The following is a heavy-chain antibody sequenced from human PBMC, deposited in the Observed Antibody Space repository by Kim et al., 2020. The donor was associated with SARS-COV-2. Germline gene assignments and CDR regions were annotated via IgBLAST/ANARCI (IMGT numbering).Heavy chain of an antibody. CDR2: IYYSGST. Sequence: SETLSLTCTVSGGSVSSGSYYWSWIRQPPGKGLEWIGYIYYSGSTNYNPSLKSRVTISVDTSKNQFSLKLSSVTAADTAVYYCAGEYYGVIGHYGGNSYPRLYYYYGMDVWGQGTTVTVSS. CDR3: AGEYYGVIGHYGGNSYPRLYYYYGMDV. V-gene: IGHV4-61*01. D-gene: IGHD2-15*01. CDR1: GGSVSSGSYY. J-gene: IGHJ6*02.